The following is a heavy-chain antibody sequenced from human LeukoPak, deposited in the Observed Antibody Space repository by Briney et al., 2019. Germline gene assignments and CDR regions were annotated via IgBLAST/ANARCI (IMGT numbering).Heavy chain of an antibody. Sequence: SETLSLTCAVYGGSFSGYYWSWIRQPPGKGLEWIGYIYYSGSTNYNPSLKSRVTISVDTSKNQFSLKLSSVTAADTAVYYCAREPSIAAAGTRWFDPWGQGTLVTVSS. D-gene: IGHD6-13*01. CDR1: GGSFSGYY. V-gene: IGHV4-59*01. J-gene: IGHJ5*02. CDR2: IYYSGST. CDR3: AREPSIAAAGTRWFDP.